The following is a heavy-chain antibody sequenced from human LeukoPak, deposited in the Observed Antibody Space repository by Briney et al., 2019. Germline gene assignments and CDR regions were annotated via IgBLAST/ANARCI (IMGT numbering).Heavy chain of an antibody. Sequence: ASVKVSCKASGYTFTSYGISWVRQAPGQGLEWMGWISAYNGNTNYAQKLQGRVTMTTDTSTSTAYMELRSLRSDDTAVYYCARGGQQWLVLSLAEYFQHWGQGTLVTVSS. CDR3: ARGGQQWLVLSLAEYFQH. V-gene: IGHV1-18*01. CDR2: ISAYNGNT. J-gene: IGHJ1*01. D-gene: IGHD6-19*01. CDR1: GYTFTSYG.